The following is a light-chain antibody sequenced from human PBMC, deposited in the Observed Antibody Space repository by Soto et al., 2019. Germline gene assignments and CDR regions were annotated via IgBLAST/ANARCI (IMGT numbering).Light chain of an antibody. V-gene: IGLV2-14*02. CDR1: SSDVGSHNL. Sequence: QSALTQPASVSGSPGQSITISCTGTSSDVGSHNLVSWYQQHPGKAPKLMIYEVNNRPSGVSYRFSGSKSGNTASLTISGLQAEDEADYYCSSFTSSSTYVFGTGTKLTVL. J-gene: IGLJ1*01. CDR2: EVN. CDR3: SSFTSSSTYV.